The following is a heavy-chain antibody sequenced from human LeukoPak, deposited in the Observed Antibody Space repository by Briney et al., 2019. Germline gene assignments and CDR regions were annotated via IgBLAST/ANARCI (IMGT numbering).Heavy chain of an antibody. CDR1: GGSISSSSYY. Sequence: PSETLSLTCTVSGGSISSSSYYWGWLRQPPGKGLEWIGSIYYSGCTYYNPSLKSRVTISVDTSKNQFSLKLSSVTAADTAVYYCARQKWSELRFKDYYYYMDVWGKGTTVTVSS. CDR2: IYYSGCT. J-gene: IGHJ6*03. CDR3: ARQKWSELRFKDYYYYMDV. D-gene: IGHD4/OR15-4a*01. V-gene: IGHV4-39*01.